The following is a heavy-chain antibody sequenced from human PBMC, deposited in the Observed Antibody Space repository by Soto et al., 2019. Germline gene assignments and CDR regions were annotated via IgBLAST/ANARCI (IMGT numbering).Heavy chain of an antibody. CDR2: IIPIFGTA. J-gene: IGHJ6*02. CDR3: AGAGSGYDSGYYYYGMDV. CDR1: GGTFSSYA. Sequence: ASVKVSCKASGGTFSSYAISWVRQAPGQGLEWMGGIIPIFGTANYAQKFQGRVTITADESTSTAYMELSSLRSEDTAVYYCAGAGSGYDSGYYYYGMDVWGQGTTVTVSS. V-gene: IGHV1-69*13. D-gene: IGHD5-12*01.